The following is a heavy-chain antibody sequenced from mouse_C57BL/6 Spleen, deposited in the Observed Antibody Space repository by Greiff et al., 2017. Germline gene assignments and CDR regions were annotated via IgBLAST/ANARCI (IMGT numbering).Heavy chain of an antibody. CDR1: GFTFTDYY. Sequence: EVQLVESGGGLVQPGGSLSLSCAASGFTFTDYYMSWVRQPPGKALEWLGFIRNKANGYTTEYSASVKGRFTISRDNSQSILYLQMNALRAEDSATYYCASLYYYGSSYYWYFDVWGTGTTVTVSS. D-gene: IGHD1-1*01. V-gene: IGHV7-3*01. CDR3: ASLYYYGSSYYWYFDV. J-gene: IGHJ1*03. CDR2: IRNKANGYTT.